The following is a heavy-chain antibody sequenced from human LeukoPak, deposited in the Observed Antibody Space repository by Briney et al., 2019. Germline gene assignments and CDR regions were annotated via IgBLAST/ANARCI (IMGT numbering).Heavy chain of an antibody. CDR3: ARGSMIVEEYYMDV. V-gene: IGHV3-7*01. Sequence: PGGSLRLSCAASGFTFSSYWMSWVRQAPGKGLEWVANIKQDGSEKYYVDSVKGRFTISRDNAKNSLYLQMNSLRAEDTAVYYCARGSMIVEEYYMDVWGKGTTVTASS. D-gene: IGHD3-22*01. J-gene: IGHJ6*03. CDR1: GFTFSSYW. CDR2: IKQDGSEK.